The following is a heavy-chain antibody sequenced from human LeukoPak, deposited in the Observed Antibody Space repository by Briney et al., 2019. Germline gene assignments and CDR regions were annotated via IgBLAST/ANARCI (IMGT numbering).Heavy chain of an antibody. Sequence: GGSLRLSCAASGFTFSNFGMHWVRQAPGKGLEFVSAISSNGGSTFYASSVKGRFTISRDNSENTLYLQMGSLRPEDMAVYYCARRGYTDGLDSWGQGTLVTVSS. D-gene: IGHD5-18*01. CDR2: ISSNGGST. CDR3: ARRGYTDGLDS. J-gene: IGHJ4*02. CDR1: GFTFSNFG. V-gene: IGHV3-64*01.